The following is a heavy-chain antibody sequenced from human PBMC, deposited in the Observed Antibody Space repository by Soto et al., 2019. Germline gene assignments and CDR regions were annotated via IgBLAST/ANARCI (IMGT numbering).Heavy chain of an antibody. Sequence: SETLSLTCTVSGVSVSSNSYYWTWIRQPPGKGLEWIGYIYHSGSAYYKPSLESRVTISVDKSKNQFSLILTSVTAADTAVYFCARRTTGSGWYPMFDLWGQGTLVTVSS. D-gene: IGHD6-19*01. V-gene: IGHV4-61*05. CDR2: IYHSGSA. J-gene: IGHJ4*02. CDR1: GVSVSSNSYY. CDR3: ARRTTGSGWYPMFDL.